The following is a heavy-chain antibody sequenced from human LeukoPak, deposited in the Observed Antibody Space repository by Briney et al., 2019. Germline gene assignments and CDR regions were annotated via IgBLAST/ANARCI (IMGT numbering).Heavy chain of an antibody. CDR2: ISGSGGST. J-gene: IGHJ4*02. D-gene: IGHD3-22*01. V-gene: IGHV3-23*01. CDR3: AKEPYMYYYGNSGSHFDY. CDR1: GFTFSSYA. Sequence: PGGSLRLSCAASGFTFSSYAMSWVRQAPGKGLEWVSAISGSGGSTKYADSVKGRFTISRDNSKNTLSLQMNSLRAEDTAVYYCAKEPYMYYYGNSGSHFDYWGQGTLVTVSS.